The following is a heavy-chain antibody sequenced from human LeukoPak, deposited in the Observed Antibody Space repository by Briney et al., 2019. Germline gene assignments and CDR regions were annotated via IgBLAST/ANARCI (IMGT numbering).Heavy chain of an antibody. CDR2: IIPIFGTA. J-gene: IGHJ4*02. CDR1: GGTFSSYA. Sequence: SVKVSRKASGGTFSSYAISWVRQAPGQGLEWMGGIIPIFGTANYAQKFQGRVTITTDESTSTAYMELSSLRSEDTAVYYCASGPSDVVVPAAHFDYWGQGTLVTVSS. D-gene: IGHD2-2*01. V-gene: IGHV1-69*05. CDR3: ASGPSDVVVPAAHFDY.